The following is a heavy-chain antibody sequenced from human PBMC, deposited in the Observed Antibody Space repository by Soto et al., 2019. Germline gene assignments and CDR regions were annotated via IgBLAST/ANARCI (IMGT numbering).Heavy chain of an antibody. V-gene: IGHV1-69*13. CDR1: GYTFTSYY. CDR3: ARAAGGYNPYYFDY. CDR2: IIPIFGTA. D-gene: IGHD5-12*01. J-gene: IGHJ4*02. Sequence: SVKVSCKASGYTFTSYYMHWVRQAPGQGLEWMGGIIPIFGTANYAQKFQGRVTITADESTSTAYMELSSLRSEDTAVYYCARAAGGYNPYYFDYWGQGTLVTVSS.